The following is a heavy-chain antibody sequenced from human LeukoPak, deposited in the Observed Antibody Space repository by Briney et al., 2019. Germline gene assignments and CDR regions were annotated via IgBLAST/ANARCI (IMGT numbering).Heavy chain of an antibody. CDR2: VDPQAGAT. D-gene: IGHD3-10*01. V-gene: IGHV1-69-2*01. CDR3: ATEPMVRGVIIVDY. CDR1: GYTFPDYY. J-gene: IGHJ4*02. Sequence: TVNTSCKVSGYTFPDYYMHWVPQAPGQRLAWMGLVDPQAGATIYTEKFQGRVTITADTSTDTAYTELSSLRSEDTAVYYCATEPMVRGVIIVDYWGQGTLVTVSS.